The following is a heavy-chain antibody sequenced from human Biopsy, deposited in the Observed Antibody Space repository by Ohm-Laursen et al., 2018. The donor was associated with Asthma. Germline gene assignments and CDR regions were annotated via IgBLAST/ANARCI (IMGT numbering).Heavy chain of an antibody. D-gene: IGHD4-17*01. J-gene: IGHJ3*02. Sequence: SLRLSCAASGVNVANNYMTWVRQAPGKGLEWVSIMYAGGSRFYADRVKGRFTISRDNSKNTLYLQMDSLRPEDTALYYSARAGDTNDYGPAFDIWGLGTMVTVSS. V-gene: IGHV3-53*01. CDR2: MYAGGSR. CDR3: ARAGDTNDYGPAFDI. CDR1: GVNVANNY.